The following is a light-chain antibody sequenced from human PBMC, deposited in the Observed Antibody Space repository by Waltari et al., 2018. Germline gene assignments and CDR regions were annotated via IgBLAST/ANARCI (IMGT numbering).Light chain of an antibody. CDR2: EVT. J-gene: IGLJ3*02. V-gene: IGLV2-23*02. CDR3: CSYAGSGTWV. CDR1: SSDIGYYNL. Sequence: QSALTQPASVSGSPGQSITISCTGTSSDIGYYNLVSWYQHLPGKAPKVMIYEVTKRASGVSNRISGSKSGNTASLTISGVQAEDEGHYYCCSYAGSGTWVFGGGTKLTVL.